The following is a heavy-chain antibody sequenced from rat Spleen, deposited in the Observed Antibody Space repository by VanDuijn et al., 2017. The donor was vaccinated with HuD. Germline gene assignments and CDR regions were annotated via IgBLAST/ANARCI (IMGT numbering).Heavy chain of an antibody. CDR1: GFTFSNSY. D-gene: IGHD1-11*01. CDR2: ISYDGGST. V-gene: IGHV5-7*01. Sequence: EVQLVESGGGLVQPGRSLKLSCVASGFTFSNSYMAWVRQAPKADLEWVATISYDGGSTNSRDSVKGRFTISRDNTKSTLYLQMDSLRSEDTATYYCARLGTEAIGNWFSYWGQGTLVTVSS. CDR3: ARLGTEAIGNWFSY. J-gene: IGHJ3*01.